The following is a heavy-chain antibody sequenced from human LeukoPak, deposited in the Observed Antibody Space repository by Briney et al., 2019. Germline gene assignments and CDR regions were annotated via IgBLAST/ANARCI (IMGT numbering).Heavy chain of an antibody. V-gene: IGHV3-30*14. CDR2: ISYDGSNK. D-gene: IGHD1-1*01. CDR1: GFTFSSYA. Sequence: PGGSLRLSCAASGFTFSSYAMHWVRQAPGKGLEWVAVISYDGSNKYYADSVKGRFTISRDNSKNTLYLQMNSLRAEDTAVYYCVRKRGTQDDYWSQGTLVTVSS. J-gene: IGHJ4*02. CDR3: VRKRGTQDDY.